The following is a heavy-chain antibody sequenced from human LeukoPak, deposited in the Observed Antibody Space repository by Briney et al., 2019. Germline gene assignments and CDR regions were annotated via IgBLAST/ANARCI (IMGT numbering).Heavy chain of an antibody. Sequence: KPSETLSLTCTVSGGSISSSNYYWGWVRQPPGKGLEWIGSLSYGGSPYHNPSLKSRLTISVDTSKNQFSLKLRSVAAADTAVYYCARHRDGYFTNFDNWGQGTLVTVSS. D-gene: IGHD3-22*01. CDR1: GGSISSSNYY. CDR3: ARHRDGYFTNFDN. J-gene: IGHJ4*02. V-gene: IGHV4-39*01. CDR2: LSYGGSP.